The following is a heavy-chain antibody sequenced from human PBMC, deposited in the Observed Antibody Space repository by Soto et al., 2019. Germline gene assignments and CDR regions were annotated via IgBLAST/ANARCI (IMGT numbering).Heavy chain of an antibody. V-gene: IGHV3-64*02. CDR1: GFPFSSYN. D-gene: IGHD2-15*01. J-gene: IGHJ4*02. CDR3: ARARCSSGQCYYFDY. Sequence: EVQLVESGEGLVQPGGSLRLSCAASGFPFSSYNIHGIRKAPGKGLEFVSAISRSGVRTYYADSVKGRFTITRDNSKNTVWLQMGSLRAEDMAVYYCARARCSSGQCYYFDYWGRGALVSVSS. CDR2: ISRSGVRT.